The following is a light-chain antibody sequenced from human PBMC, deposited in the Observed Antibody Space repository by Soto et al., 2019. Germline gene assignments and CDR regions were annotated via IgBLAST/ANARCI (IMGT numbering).Light chain of an antibody. V-gene: IGKV1-6*01. CDR3: LQDFSYPRT. CDR1: QGIRTD. J-gene: IGKJ1*01. CDR2: GAS. Sequence: AVQLTQSPSSLSASVGDRVTITCRASQGIRTDLGWYQQSPGQAPKVLIVGASTLQSGVPSRFSGSGSGTDFTLTSSSLQPEDSATYYCLQDFSYPRTFGQGTKVEIK.